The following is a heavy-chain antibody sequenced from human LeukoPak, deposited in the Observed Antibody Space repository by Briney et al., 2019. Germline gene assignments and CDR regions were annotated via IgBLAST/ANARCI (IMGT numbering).Heavy chain of an antibody. V-gene: IGHV3-30-3*01. CDR1: GFTFSSYA. Sequence: PGGSLRLSCAASGFTFSSYAMHWVRQAPGKGLEWVAVISYDGSNKYYADSVKGRFTISRDNSKNTLYLQMNSLRAEDTAVYYCAREGTYCGGDCYSVFDYWGQGTLVTVSS. CDR2: ISYDGSNK. CDR3: AREGTYCGGDCYSVFDY. J-gene: IGHJ4*02. D-gene: IGHD2-21*02.